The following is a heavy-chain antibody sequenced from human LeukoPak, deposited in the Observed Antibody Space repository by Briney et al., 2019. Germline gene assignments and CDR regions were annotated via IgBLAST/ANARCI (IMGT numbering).Heavy chain of an antibody. CDR2: ISTSGRDK. CDR3: ARNAYNWGGADY. V-gene: IGHV3-23*01. J-gene: IGHJ4*02. D-gene: IGHD5-24*01. CDR1: GFALDSHA. Sequence: GASPRLSCAGSGFALDSHAMTWVRQAPGKGLEWVSAISTSGRDKYYADSVKGRFTISKDNSKNTVYLQMNTLRAEDTALYLCARNAYNWGGADYWGQGILVTVSS.